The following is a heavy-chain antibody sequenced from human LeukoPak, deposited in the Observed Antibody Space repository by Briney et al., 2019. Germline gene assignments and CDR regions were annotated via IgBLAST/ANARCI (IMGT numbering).Heavy chain of an antibody. V-gene: IGHV3-21*06. CDR2: ISTVSTYM. CDR1: GFTFSGFH. J-gene: IGHJ4*02. CDR3: VREYVWGSYRYVDY. Sequence: GGSLRLSCAASGFTFSGFHMNWVRQAPGKGLDWVSSISTVSTYMHYADSVKGRFTISRDNAKNSLYLQMKSLRVEDTAVYYCVREYVWGSYRYVDYWGQGTLVTVSS. D-gene: IGHD3-16*02.